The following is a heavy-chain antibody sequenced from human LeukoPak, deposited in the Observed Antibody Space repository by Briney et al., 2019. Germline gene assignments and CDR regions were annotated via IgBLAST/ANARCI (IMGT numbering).Heavy chain of an antibody. CDR1: GFTFDVYA. CDR3: AKVAPYYDSSGYYDY. D-gene: IGHD3-22*01. J-gene: IGHJ4*02. Sequence: GGSLRLSCAASGFTFDVYAMHWVRQAPGKGLEWVSLISGDGGSTYYADSVKGRFTISRDNSKNSLYLQMNSLRTEDTALYYCAKVAPYYDSSGYYDYWGQGTLVTVSS. V-gene: IGHV3-43*02. CDR2: ISGDGGST.